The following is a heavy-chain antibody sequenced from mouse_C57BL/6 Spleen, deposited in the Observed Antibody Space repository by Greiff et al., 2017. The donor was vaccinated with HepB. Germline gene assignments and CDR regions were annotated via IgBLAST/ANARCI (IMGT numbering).Heavy chain of an antibody. J-gene: IGHJ2*01. CDR1: GFTFSSYA. V-gene: IGHV5-4*01. Sequence: EVQVVESGGGLVKPGGSLKLSCAASGFTFSSYAMSWVRQTPEKRLEWVATISDGGSYTYYPDNVKGRFTISRDNAKNNLYLQMSHLKSEDTAMYYCARRSDYSGSSWYYFDYWGQGTTLTVSS. CDR3: ARRSDYSGSSWYYFDY. D-gene: IGHD1-1*01. CDR2: ISDGGSYT.